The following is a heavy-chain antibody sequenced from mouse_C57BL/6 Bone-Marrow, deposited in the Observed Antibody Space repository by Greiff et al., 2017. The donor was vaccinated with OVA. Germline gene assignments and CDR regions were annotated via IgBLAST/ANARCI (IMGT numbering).Heavy chain of an antibody. CDR2: IDPENGDT. Sequence: EVQLQQSGAELVRPGASVKLSCTASGFNIKDDYMHWVKQRPEQGLEWIGWIDPENGDTEYASKFQGKATITADTSSNTASLQLSSLTSEDTAVYYCTTDWDDWYFDVWGTGTTVTVSS. V-gene: IGHV14-4*01. J-gene: IGHJ1*03. D-gene: IGHD4-1*01. CDR1: GFNIKDDY. CDR3: TTDWDDWYFDV.